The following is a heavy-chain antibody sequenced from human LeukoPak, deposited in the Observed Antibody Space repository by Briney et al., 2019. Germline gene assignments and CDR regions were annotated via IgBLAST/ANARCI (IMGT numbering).Heavy chain of an antibody. D-gene: IGHD4-17*01. CDR2: ISGGST. J-gene: IGHJ4*02. CDR3: APGDYVFPESYYFDY. CDR1: GFTFSNYA. V-gene: IGHV3-23*01. Sequence: QTGGSLRLSCAASGFTFSNYAMSWVRQAPGRGLEWVSTISGGSTYYADSVKGRFTISRDNSKNTLNLQMNSLRAEDTAVYYYAPGDYVFPESYYFDYWAQEPLVPVSS.